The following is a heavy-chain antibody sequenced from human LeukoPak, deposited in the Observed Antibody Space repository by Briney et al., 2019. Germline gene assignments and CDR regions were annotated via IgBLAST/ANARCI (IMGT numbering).Heavy chain of an antibody. Sequence: GGSLRLSCAASGFTVITNDMTWVRQAPGKGLEWVSVLYSDGNTKYADSVQGRFTISRDNSKNTLYLEMNSLSPDDTAVYYCARGVEALAANTLAYWGQGTLVTVSS. V-gene: IGHV3-53*01. CDR1: GFTVITND. J-gene: IGHJ4*02. D-gene: IGHD6-19*01. CDR3: ARGVEALAANTLAY. CDR2: LYSDGNT.